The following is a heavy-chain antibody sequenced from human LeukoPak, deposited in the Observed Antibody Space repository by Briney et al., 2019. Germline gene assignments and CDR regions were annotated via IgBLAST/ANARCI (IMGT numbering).Heavy chain of an antibody. V-gene: IGHV3-48*01. CDR3: ARDLGSGWYPGAFDI. Sequence: GGSLRPSCAASGFTFSSYSMNWVRQAPGEGLEWVSYISSSSSTIYYADSVKGRFTISRDNAKNSLYLQMNSLRAEDTAVYYCARDLGSGWYPGAFDIWGQGTMVTVSS. D-gene: IGHD6-19*01. J-gene: IGHJ3*02. CDR2: ISSSSSTI. CDR1: GFTFSSYS.